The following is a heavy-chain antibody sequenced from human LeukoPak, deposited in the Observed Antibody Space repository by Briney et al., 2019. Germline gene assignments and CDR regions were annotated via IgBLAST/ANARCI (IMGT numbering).Heavy chain of an antibody. J-gene: IGHJ6*03. CDR2: ISYDGSNK. D-gene: IGHD2/OR15-2a*01. CDR3: ARVYFSDYYMDV. Sequence: PGGSLRLSCAASGFTFSSYAMHWVRQAPGKGLEWVAVISYDGSNKYYADSVKGRFTISRDNSKNTLYLQMNSLRAEDTAVYYCARVYFSDYYMDVWGKGTTVTVSS. V-gene: IGHV3-30*01. CDR1: GFTFSSYA.